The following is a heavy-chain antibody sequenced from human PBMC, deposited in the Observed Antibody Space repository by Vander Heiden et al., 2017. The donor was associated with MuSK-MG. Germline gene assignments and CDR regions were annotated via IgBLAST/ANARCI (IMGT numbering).Heavy chain of an antibody. D-gene: IGHD3-22*01. CDR1: GGTFSSYT. J-gene: IGHJ5*02. CDR2: IIPILGIA. V-gene: IGHV1-69*08. Sequence: QVQLVQSGAEVKKPGSSVKVSCKASGGTFSSYTISWVRQAPGQGLEWMGRIIPILGIANYAQKFQGRVTITADKSTSTAYMELSSMRSEDTAVYYCARDDSSGALFDPWGQGTLVTVSS. CDR3: ARDDSSGALFDP.